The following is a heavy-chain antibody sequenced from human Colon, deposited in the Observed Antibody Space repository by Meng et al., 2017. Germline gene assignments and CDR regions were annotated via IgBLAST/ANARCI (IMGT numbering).Heavy chain of an antibody. CDR1: GCTFSSYA. CDR3: AKARWGYYYYGFDV. D-gene: IGHD1-26*01. Sequence: SVKVSCKASGCTFSSYAFSWVRQAPGQGLEWMGGINPIFGTTNYAQKFQGRVTITTDASTSTAYMEVSSLRSGDTAVYYCAKARWGYYYYGFDVWGQGTTVTVSS. J-gene: IGHJ6*02. V-gene: IGHV1-69*05. CDR2: INPIFGTT.